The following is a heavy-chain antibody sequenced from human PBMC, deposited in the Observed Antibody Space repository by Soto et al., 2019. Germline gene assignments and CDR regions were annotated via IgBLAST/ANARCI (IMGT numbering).Heavy chain of an antibody. V-gene: IGHV1-69*01. Sequence: QVQLVQSGAEVKKPGSSVKVSCKASGGTFSSYAISWVRQAPGQGLEWMGGIIPIFGTANYAQKFQGRVTITADESTSTAYMELSSLRAEDTAVYSCARGRVAAAGRRYFDLWGRGTLVTVSS. D-gene: IGHD6-13*01. J-gene: IGHJ2*01. CDR1: GGTFSSYA. CDR3: ARGRVAAAGRRYFDL. CDR2: IIPIFGTA.